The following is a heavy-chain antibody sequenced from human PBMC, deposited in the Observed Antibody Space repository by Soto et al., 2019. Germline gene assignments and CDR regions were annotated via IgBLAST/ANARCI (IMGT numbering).Heavy chain of an antibody. J-gene: IGHJ4*02. CDR1: GLTFSSYG. Sequence: PGGTLTLSCGASGLTFSSYGMHWVRQAPGKGLEWVAVISYDGSNKYYADSVKGRFTISRDNSKNTLYLQMNSLRAEDTAVYYCARDKRDLRFLEWSYYFDYWGQGTLVTVSS. V-gene: IGHV3-30*03. CDR3: ARDKRDLRFLEWSYYFDY. CDR2: ISYDGSNK. D-gene: IGHD3-3*01.